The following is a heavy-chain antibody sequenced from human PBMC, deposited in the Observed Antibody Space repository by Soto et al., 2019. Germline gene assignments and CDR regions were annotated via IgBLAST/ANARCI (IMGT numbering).Heavy chain of an antibody. CDR1: GFTFSSYA. CDR2: ISGSGGST. Sequence: EVQLLESGGGLVQPGGSLRLSCAASGFTFSSYAMNWVRQAPGKGLEWVSVISGSGGSTYYADSVKGRFTISRDNSKNTLYLQMNSLRAEDTAVYYCASRNSGWYFDYWGQGTLVTVSS. D-gene: IGHD6-19*01. J-gene: IGHJ4*02. V-gene: IGHV3-23*01. CDR3: ASRNSGWYFDY.